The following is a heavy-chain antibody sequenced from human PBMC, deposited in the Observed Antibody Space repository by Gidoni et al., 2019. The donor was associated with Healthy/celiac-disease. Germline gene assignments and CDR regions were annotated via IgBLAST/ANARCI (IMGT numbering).Heavy chain of an antibody. V-gene: IGHV3-23*01. CDR2: IGSSGGST. CDR1: GFSFSSPA. CDR3: AKDLTITMVSGDWFDP. J-gene: IGHJ5*02. D-gene: IGHD3-10*01. Sequence: EVQPLEPGGGLVQPGGSLRPSCAASGFSFSSPAMSWVRQAPGKGLEWVSPIGSSGGSTYYADSVMGRVTISRDDSKNTLYLQMNGLRAEDTAVYYCAKDLTITMVSGDWFDPWGQGTLVTVSS.